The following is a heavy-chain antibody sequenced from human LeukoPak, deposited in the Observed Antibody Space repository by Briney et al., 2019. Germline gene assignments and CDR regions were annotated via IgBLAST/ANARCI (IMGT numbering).Heavy chain of an antibody. J-gene: IGHJ4*02. CDR3: AKDGDDILTGLADY. CDR2: ISWNSGSI. V-gene: IGHV3-9*01. D-gene: IGHD3-9*01. Sequence: PGGSLRLSCAASGFTFDDYAMHWVRQAPGKGLEWVSGISWNSGSIGYADSVKGRFTISRDNAKNSLYLQMNSLRAEDTALYHCAKDGDDILTGLADYWGQGTLVTVSS. CDR1: GFTFDDYA.